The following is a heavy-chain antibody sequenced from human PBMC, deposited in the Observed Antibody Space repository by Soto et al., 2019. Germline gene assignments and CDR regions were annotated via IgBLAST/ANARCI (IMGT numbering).Heavy chain of an antibody. V-gene: IGHV4-4*02. Sequence: SETLSLTCAVSGGSLSSSNWWSWFRQPPGKGLECIGEIYHSGSTTYNPSLKSRGTISVDKSKNQFSLKLSSVTAAETAVYYCARLIVVVQAAIVDGFDPWGQGTLVTVSS. D-gene: IGHD2-2*02. CDR1: GGSLSSSNW. J-gene: IGHJ5*02. CDR2: IYHSGST. CDR3: ARLIVVVQAAIVDGFDP.